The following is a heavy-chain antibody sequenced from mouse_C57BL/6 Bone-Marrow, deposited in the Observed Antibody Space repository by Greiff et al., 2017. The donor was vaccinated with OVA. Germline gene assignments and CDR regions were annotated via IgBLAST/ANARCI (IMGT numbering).Heavy chain of an antibody. CDR3: ARDYYGSSGVN. D-gene: IGHD1-1*01. V-gene: IGHV1-81*01. Sequence: QVQLQQSGAELARPGASVKLSCKASGYTFTSYGISWVKQSTGQGLEWIGEIYPRSGNTYYNEKFKGKATLTADKSSRTAYMELRSLTSEDSAVDFCARDYYGSSGVNWGQGTTLTVSS. CDR2: IYPRSGNT. J-gene: IGHJ2*01. CDR1: GYTFTSYG.